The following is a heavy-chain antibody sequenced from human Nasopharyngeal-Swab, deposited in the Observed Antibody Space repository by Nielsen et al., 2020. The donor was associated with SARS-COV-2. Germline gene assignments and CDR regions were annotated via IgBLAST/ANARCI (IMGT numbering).Heavy chain of an antibody. CDR1: GFTFSSYA. J-gene: IGHJ5*02. CDR3: ARGKANWFDP. Sequence: GESLKISCAASGFTFSSYAMSWVRQAPGKGLEWVSAISGSGGSTYYADSVKGRFTISRDNSKNTLYLQMNSLRAEDTAVYYCARGKANWFDPWGQGTLVTVSS. CDR2: ISGSGGST. V-gene: IGHV3-23*01.